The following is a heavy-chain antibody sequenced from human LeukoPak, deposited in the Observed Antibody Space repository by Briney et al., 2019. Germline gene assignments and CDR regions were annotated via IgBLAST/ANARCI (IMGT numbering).Heavy chain of an antibody. CDR1: GFTFSSYA. V-gene: IGHV3-30*04. CDR3: ARAQRGGMTTVTIIDY. CDR2: ISYDGSNK. Sequence: GGSLRLSCAASGFTFSSYAMLWVRQAPGKGLEWVAVISYDGSNKYYADSVKGRFTISRDNSKNTLYLQMNSLRAEDTAVYYCARAQRGGMTTVTIIDYWGQGTLVTVSS. D-gene: IGHD4-17*01. J-gene: IGHJ4*02.